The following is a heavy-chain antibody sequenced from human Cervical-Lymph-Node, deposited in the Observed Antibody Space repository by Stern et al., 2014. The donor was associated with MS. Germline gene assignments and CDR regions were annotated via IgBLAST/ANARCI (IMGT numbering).Heavy chain of an antibody. CDR3: ASSSGDCSGGSCYGFNWFDP. V-gene: IGHV1-69*01. Sequence: VQLVESGAEVKKPGSSVKVSCKASGGTFSSYAISWVRQAPGQGLEWMGGIIPFFGTANYAQKFQGRVTITADESTSTAYMELSSLRSEDTAVYYCASSSGDCSGGSCYGFNWFDPWGQGTLVTVSS. J-gene: IGHJ5*02. CDR2: IIPFFGTA. D-gene: IGHD2-15*01. CDR1: GGTFSSYA.